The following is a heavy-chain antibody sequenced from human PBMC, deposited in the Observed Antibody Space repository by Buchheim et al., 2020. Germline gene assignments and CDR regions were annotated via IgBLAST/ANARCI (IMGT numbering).Heavy chain of an antibody. J-gene: IGHJ4*02. Sequence: QVQLVQSGAEVKKPGASVKVSCKASGYTFTSYYMHWVRQAPGQGLEWMGIINPSGGSTSYAQKFQGRVTMNRDTYTSTVSMELSSLRSEDTAVYYCAGGKPGYCSSTSCYDFDYWDQGTL. CDR2: INPSGGST. CDR3: AGGKPGYCSSTSCYDFDY. V-gene: IGHV1-46*03. D-gene: IGHD2-2*01. CDR1: GYTFTSYY.